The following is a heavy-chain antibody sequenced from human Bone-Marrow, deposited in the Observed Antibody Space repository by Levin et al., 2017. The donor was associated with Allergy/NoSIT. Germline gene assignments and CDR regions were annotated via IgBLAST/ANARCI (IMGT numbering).Heavy chain of an antibody. V-gene: IGHV1-69*13. Sequence: SVKVSCKASGGTFSTYAISWVRQAPGQGLEWMGGIVPLYGIPNYAQKFRGRVTITADESTSTAYMELSSLRSEDTAVYYCAFSLGDSLYYFDYWGQGTLVTVSS. CDR1: GGTFSTYA. CDR2: IVPLYGIP. J-gene: IGHJ4*02. D-gene: IGHD2-21*02. CDR3: AFSLGDSLYYFDY.